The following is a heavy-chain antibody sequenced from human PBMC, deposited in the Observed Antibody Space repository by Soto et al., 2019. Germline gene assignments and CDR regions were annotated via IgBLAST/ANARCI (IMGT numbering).Heavy chain of an antibody. V-gene: IGHV3-23*01. Sequence: SLRLSCAASGFTVSNYAMSWVRQAPGKGLEWVSAISENGGSTYYADSVKGRFTISRDNSKSALSLQMNSLRAEDTAVYYCAKRTSVPGGHLDDYWGQGTLVTVSS. D-gene: IGHD4-17*01. CDR2: ISENGGST. CDR3: AKRTSVPGGHLDDY. J-gene: IGHJ4*01. CDR1: GFTVSNYA.